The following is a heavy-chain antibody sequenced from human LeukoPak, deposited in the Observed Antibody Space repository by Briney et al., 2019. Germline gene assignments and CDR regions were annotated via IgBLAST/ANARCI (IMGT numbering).Heavy chain of an antibody. V-gene: IGHV3-11*04. Sequence: GGSLRLSCAPSGFTFTDYYMSWVRQAPGKGLEWVSYISVSGTTMYYADSVKGRFTISRDNSKNTLYLQMNSLRAEDTAVYYCAKDLNDPNGDSYGPSFDYWGQGTLVTVSS. CDR2: ISVSGTTM. CDR3: AKDLNDPNGDSYGPSFDY. D-gene: IGHD5-18*01. J-gene: IGHJ4*02. CDR1: GFTFTDYY.